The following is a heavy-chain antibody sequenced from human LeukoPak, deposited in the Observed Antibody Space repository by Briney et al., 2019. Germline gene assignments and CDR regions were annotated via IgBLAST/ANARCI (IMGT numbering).Heavy chain of an antibody. V-gene: IGHV3-30*02. CDR3: AKDIGMVRGVTHFDY. Sequence: GGSLRLSCAASGFTFSSYGMHWVRQAPGKGLEWVAFIRYDGSNKYYADSEKGRFTISRDNSKNTLYLQMNSLRAEDTAVYYCAKDIGMVRGVTHFDYWGQGTLVTVSS. J-gene: IGHJ4*02. CDR1: GFTFSSYG. CDR2: IRYDGSNK. D-gene: IGHD3-10*01.